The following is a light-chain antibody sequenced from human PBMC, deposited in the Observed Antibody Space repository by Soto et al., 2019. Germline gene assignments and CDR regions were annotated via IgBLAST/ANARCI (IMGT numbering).Light chain of an antibody. CDR1: QSVNNNY. Sequence: EVVMTQSPATLSVSPGERATLSCRASQSVNNNYLAWYQQKPGQAPRLLIDGASSRATGIPDRFSGSGSGTDFTLTISRLEPEDFAVYYCQQYGSSPCTFGQGTKLEIK. CDR2: GAS. J-gene: IGKJ2*01. CDR3: QQYGSSPCT. V-gene: IGKV3-20*01.